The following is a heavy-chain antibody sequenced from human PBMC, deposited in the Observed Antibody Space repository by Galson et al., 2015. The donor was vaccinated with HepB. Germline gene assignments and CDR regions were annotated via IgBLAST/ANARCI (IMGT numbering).Heavy chain of an antibody. CDR3: ARRDYGDYGFDY. V-gene: IGHV1-69*04. CDR2: LIPILGIA. Sequence: SVKVSCKASGGTFSSYAISWVRQAPGQGLEWMGRLIPILGIANYAQKFQGRVTITADKSTSTAYRELSSLRSEDTAVYYCARRDYGDYGFDYWGQGTLVTVSS. J-gene: IGHJ4*02. D-gene: IGHD4-17*01. CDR1: GGTFSSYA.